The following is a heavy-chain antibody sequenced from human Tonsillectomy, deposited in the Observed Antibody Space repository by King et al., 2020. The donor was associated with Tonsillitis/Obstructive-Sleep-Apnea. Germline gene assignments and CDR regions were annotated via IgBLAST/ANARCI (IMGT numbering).Heavy chain of an antibody. V-gene: IGHV3-7*01. CDR1: GFTFTTYW. D-gene: IGHD2-15*01. CDR2: IKRDGSEK. J-gene: IGHJ4*02. CDR3: ARDLSYCSGGSCYDRFDY. Sequence: EVQLVESGGGLVQPGGSLRLSCAVSGFTFTTYWMTWVRQAPGKGLEWVANIKRDGSEKNYVDSVKGRFTISRDNAKNSLYLQMNSLRAEDTAVYYCARDLSYCSGGSCYDRFDYWGQGTLVTVSS.